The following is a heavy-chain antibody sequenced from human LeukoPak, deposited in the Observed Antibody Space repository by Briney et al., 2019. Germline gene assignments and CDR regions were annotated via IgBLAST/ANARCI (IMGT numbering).Heavy chain of an antibody. CDR1: GFTFSSYG. CDR2: ILSDGSKE. V-gene: IGHV3-33*01. Sequence: PGGSLRLSCAASGFTFSSYGMHWVRQAPGKGLEWVAVILSDGSKEFYTDSVKGRFTISRDNSKNTLYLQMNSLRAEDTAVYYCARETGDYVDYWGQGTLVTVSS. D-gene: IGHD1-14*01. CDR3: ARETGDYVDY. J-gene: IGHJ4*02.